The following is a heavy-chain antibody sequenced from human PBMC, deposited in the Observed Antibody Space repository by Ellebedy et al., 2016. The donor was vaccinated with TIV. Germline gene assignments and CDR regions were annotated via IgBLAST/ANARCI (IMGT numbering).Heavy chain of an antibody. J-gene: IGHJ5*02. CDR3: ARDSLRAPDGSGTYNNWLDP. V-gene: IGHV1-69*13. Sequence: ASVKVSCXASGGTFSSYAISWVRQAPGQGLEWMGGIIPIFGTANYAQKFQGRVTITADESTSTAYMELSSLRSEDTAVYYCARDSLRAPDGSGTYNNWLDPWGQGTLVTVSS. D-gene: IGHD3-10*01. CDR2: IIPIFGTA. CDR1: GGTFSSYA.